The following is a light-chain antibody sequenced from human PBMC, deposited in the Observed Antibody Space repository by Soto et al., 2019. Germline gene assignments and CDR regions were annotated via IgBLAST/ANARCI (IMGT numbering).Light chain of an antibody. Sequence: EIVLTQSPGTLSLSPGERATLSCRASQSVSSSYLAWYQQKPGQAPRLLIYDASNRATGIPARFSGSGSGTDFTLTISSLEPEDFAVYYCQQRSNWPFTFGQGTRLEI. J-gene: IGKJ5*01. CDR1: QSVSSSY. CDR3: QQRSNWPFT. V-gene: IGKV3D-20*02. CDR2: DAS.